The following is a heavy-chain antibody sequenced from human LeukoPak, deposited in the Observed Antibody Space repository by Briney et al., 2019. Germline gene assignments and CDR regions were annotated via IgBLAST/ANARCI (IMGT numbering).Heavy chain of an antibody. CDR3: ARSITMIVVVITTLFDY. Sequence: GGSLRLSCAASGFTFDDYAMHWVRQAPGKGLEWVSGISWNSGSIGYADSVKGRFTISRDNAKNSLYLQMNSLRAEDTAVYYCARSITMIVVVITTLFDYWGQGTLVTVSS. V-gene: IGHV3-9*01. J-gene: IGHJ4*02. CDR2: ISWNSGSI. CDR1: GFTFDDYA. D-gene: IGHD3-22*01.